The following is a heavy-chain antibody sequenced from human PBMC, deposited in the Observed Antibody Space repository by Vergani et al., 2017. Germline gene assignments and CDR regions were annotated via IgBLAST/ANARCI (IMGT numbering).Heavy chain of an antibody. J-gene: IGHJ4*02. V-gene: IGHV4-34*01. CDR1: GGSFSGYY. CDR3: ARDRSDYADY. D-gene: IGHD1-14*01. Sequence: QVQLQQWGAGLLKPSETLSLTCAVYGGSFSGYYWSWIRQPPGKGLEWIGEINHSGSTNYNPSLKSRVTISVDTSKNQFSLKLSSVTAADTAVYYCARDRSDYADYWGQGTLVTVSS. CDR2: INHSGST.